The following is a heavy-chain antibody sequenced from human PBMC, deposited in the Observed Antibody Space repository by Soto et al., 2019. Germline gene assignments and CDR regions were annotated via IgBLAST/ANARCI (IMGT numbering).Heavy chain of an antibody. CDR3: ARRGSDYYYYYYMDV. CDR1: GYTFTSYY. V-gene: IGHV1-46*03. J-gene: IGHJ6*03. CDR2: INPSGGST. Sequence: ASVKVSCKSSGYTFTSYYMHWVRQAPGQGLEWMGIINPSGGSTSYAQKFQGRVTMTRDTSTSTVYMELSSLRSEDTAVYYCARRGSDYYYYYYMDVSGKGTTVTVSS. D-gene: IGHD2-15*01.